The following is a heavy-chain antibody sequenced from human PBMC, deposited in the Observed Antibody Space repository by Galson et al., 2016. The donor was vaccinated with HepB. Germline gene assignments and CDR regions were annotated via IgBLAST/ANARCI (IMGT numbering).Heavy chain of an antibody. D-gene: IGHD2-21*02. J-gene: IGHJ4*02. CDR1: GFTFSRYG. V-gene: IGHV3-30*19. CDR3: ANLACGRDCPRDD. CDR2: ILYDGGDK. Sequence: SLRLSCAASGFTFSRYGMHWVRQAPGKGLEWVAVILYDGGDKHYADSVKGRFTVSRDNSKNTLFLQMNSLRVEDTAVYYCANLACGRDCPRDDWGQGTQVTVS.